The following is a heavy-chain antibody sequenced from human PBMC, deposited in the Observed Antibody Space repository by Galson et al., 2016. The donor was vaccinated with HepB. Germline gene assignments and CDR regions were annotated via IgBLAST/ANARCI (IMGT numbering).Heavy chain of an antibody. Sequence: LRLSCAASGFTFSTYAMSWVRQAPGKGLEWVSSITGSGGSTYYADSVKGRFTISRDNSKNTLYLQMNSLRAEDTALYYCAKRGRRVTFGEVTMGGEHFDYWGQGALVTVSS. CDR3: AKRGRRVTFGEVTMGGEHFDY. D-gene: IGHD4/OR15-4a*01. CDR1: GFTFSTYA. J-gene: IGHJ4*02. CDR2: ITGSGGST. V-gene: IGHV3-23*01.